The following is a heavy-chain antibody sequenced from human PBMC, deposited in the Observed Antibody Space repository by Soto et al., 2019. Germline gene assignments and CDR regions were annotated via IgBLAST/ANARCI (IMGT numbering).Heavy chain of an antibody. CDR1: GFTFSSYA. Sequence: EVQLLESGGGLVQPGGSLRLSCAASGFTFSSYAMSWVRQAPGKGLEWVSAISGSGGSTYYADSVKGRFTISRDNSKNTLYLQMDSLRAEDTAVYYCAKGSSIAVFRIDFDYWGQGTLVTVSS. CDR2: ISGSGGST. CDR3: AKGSSIAVFRIDFDY. J-gene: IGHJ4*02. V-gene: IGHV3-23*01. D-gene: IGHD6-6*01.